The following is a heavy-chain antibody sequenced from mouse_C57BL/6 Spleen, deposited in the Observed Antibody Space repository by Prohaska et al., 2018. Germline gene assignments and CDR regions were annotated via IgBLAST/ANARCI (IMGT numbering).Heavy chain of an antibody. CDR3: ARHYGNYWYFDV. J-gene: IGHJ1*03. V-gene: IGHV1-52*01. Sequence: RPIQGLEWIGNIDPSDSETHYNQKFKDKATLTVDKSSSTAYMQLRSLTSEDYTVYYCARHYGNYWYFDVWGTGTTVTVSS. D-gene: IGHD2-1*01. CDR2: IDPSDSET.